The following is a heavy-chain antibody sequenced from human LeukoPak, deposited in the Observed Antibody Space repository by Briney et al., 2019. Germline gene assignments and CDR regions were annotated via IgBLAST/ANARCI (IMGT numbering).Heavy chain of an antibody. Sequence: GGSLRLSCAASGFTFSSYWMSWVRKAPGKGLEWVANIKQDGSEKYYVASVKGRFTISRDNAKNSLYLQMNSLRAEDTAVDSCARAGRFLQWFDAFDIWGQETMVAVSS. J-gene: IGHJ3*02. CDR1: GFTFSSYW. V-gene: IGHV3-7*04. CDR2: IKQDGSEK. CDR3: ARAGRFLQWFDAFDI. D-gene: IGHD3-3*01.